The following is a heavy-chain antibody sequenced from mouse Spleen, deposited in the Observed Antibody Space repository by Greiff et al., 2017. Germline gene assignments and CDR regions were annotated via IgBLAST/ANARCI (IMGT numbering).Heavy chain of an antibody. V-gene: IGHV1-55*01. CDR1: GYTFTSYW. CDR2: IYPGSGST. J-gene: IGHJ4*01. CDR3: ARMGGSPSYAMDY. Sequence: QVQLQQPGAELVKPGASVKMSCKASGYTFTSYWITWVKQRPGQGLEWIGDIYPGSGSTNYNEKFKSKATLTVDTSSSTAYMQLSSLTSEDSAVYYCARMGGSPSYAMDYWGQGTSVTVSS. D-gene: IGHD1-1*01.